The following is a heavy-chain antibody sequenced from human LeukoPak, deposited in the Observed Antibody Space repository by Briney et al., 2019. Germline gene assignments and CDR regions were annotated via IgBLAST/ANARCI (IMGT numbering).Heavy chain of an antibody. CDR3: ARAGLRYFDWSNNWFDP. V-gene: IGHV1-18*01. CDR2: ISGYNGKT. J-gene: IGHJ5*02. CDR1: GYTFNTYG. D-gene: IGHD3-9*01. Sequence: ASVKVSCKASGYTFNTYGINWVRQALGQGLEWVGWISGYNGKTNSAQKLRGRVTMTTDTSTSTAYMELRSLRSDDTAVYYCARAGLRYFDWSNNWFDPWGQGTLVTVSS.